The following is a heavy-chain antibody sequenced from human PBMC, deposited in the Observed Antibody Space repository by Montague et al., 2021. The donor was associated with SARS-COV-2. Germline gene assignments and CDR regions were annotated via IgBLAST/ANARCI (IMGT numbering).Heavy chain of an antibody. V-gene: IGHV4-34*01. J-gene: IGHJ6*03. CDR2: INQSGSN. CDR1: GGSFSDYY. D-gene: IGHD2-2*01. CDR3: ARFLRRVVPAGTGNWKKNYYSYYMDV. Sequence: SETLSLTCAVYGGSFSDYYWSWIRQPPGKGLEWIGEINQSGSNNXNPSLKSRVTISVDTSKHQVSLQLSSVTAADTAVYYCARFLRRVVPAGTGNWKKNYYSYYMDVWGKGTTVTVSS.